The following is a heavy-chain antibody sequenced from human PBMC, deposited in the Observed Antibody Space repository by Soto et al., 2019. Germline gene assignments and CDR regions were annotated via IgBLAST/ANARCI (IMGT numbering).Heavy chain of an antibody. CDR2: IYYSGST. V-gene: IGHV4-31*03. D-gene: IGHD5-12*01. Sequence: LSLTCTVSGGSISSGGYYWSWIRQHPGKGLEWIGYIYYSGSTYYNPSLKSRVTISVDTSKNQFSLKLSSVTAADTAVYYCARDRPSRGYSGYAYYYGMDVWGQGTTVTVS. CDR1: GGSISSGGYY. J-gene: IGHJ6*02. CDR3: ARDRPSRGYSGYAYYYGMDV.